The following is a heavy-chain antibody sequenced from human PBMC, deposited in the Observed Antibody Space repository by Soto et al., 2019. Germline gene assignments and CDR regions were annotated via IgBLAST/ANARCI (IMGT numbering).Heavy chain of an antibody. CDR1: GGTFSSYA. Sequence: EASVKVSCKASGGTFSSYAISWVRQAPGQGLEWMGGIIPIFGTANYAQKFQGRVTITADESTSTAYMELSSLRSEDTAVYYCARDRSPQQLGDYYYYYYGMDVWGQGTTVTVSS. D-gene: IGHD6-13*01. J-gene: IGHJ6*02. CDR3: ARDRSPQQLGDYYYYYYGMDV. V-gene: IGHV1-69*13. CDR2: IIPIFGTA.